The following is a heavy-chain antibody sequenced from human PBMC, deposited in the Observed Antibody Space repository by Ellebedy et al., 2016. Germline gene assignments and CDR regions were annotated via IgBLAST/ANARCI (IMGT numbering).Heavy chain of an antibody. V-gene: IGHV3-74*01. CDR2: LNSDGSTT. J-gene: IGHJ4*02. D-gene: IGHD2-15*01. CDR1: GFTFTSYW. CDR3: ARGIAGDPPAIDY. Sequence: GGSLRLSXAASGFTFTSYWMHWVRQAPGKGLVWVSRLNSDGSTTNYADSVSGRFTISRDNAKNTLFLQLNSLRGEDTALYYCARGIAGDPPAIDYWGQGTLVTVSS.